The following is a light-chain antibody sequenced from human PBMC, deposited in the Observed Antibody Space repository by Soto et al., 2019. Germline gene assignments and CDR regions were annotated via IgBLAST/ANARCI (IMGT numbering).Light chain of an antibody. Sequence: QSALTQPASVSGSPGQSITISCTGTSSDVGDYNYVSWYQQHPGKAPKLMIYEVNNRPSGVSNRFSGSKSGNTASLTISGLQAEDEADYYCSSYTSSSTSVVFGGGTKLTVL. J-gene: IGLJ2*01. V-gene: IGLV2-14*01. CDR3: SSYTSSSTSVV. CDR1: SSDVGDYNY. CDR2: EVN.